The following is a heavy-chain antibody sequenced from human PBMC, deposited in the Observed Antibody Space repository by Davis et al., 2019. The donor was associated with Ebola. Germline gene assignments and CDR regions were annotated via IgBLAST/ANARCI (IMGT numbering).Heavy chain of an antibody. CDR1: GYSFTSYW. Sequence: GESLKISCQGSGYSFTSYWIGWVRQAPGQGLEWMGWISAYNGNTNYAQKLQGRVTMTTDTSTSTAYMELRSLRSDDTAVYYCARDHYDILTGYYTDYWGQGTLVTVSS. V-gene: IGHV1-18*04. D-gene: IGHD3-9*01. CDR2: ISAYNGNT. CDR3: ARDHYDILTGYYTDY. J-gene: IGHJ4*02.